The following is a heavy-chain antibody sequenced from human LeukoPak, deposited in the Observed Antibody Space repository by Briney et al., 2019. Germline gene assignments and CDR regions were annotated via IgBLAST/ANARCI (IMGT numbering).Heavy chain of an antibody. D-gene: IGHD6-19*01. CDR1: GYSFTSYW. Sequence: GESLKISCKGSGYSFTSYWIGWVRQMPGKGLEWMGIIYPGDSDTRYSPSFQGQVTISADKSISTAYLQWSSLKASDTAMYYCATSTFYGGWYEYFQHWGQGTLVTVSS. CDR3: ATSTFYGGWYEYFQH. CDR2: IYPGDSDT. J-gene: IGHJ1*01. V-gene: IGHV5-51*01.